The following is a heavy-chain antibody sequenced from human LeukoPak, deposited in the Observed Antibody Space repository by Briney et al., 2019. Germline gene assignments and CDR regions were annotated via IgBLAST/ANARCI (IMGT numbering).Heavy chain of an antibody. Sequence: GGSLRLSCAASGFTFSSYSMNWVRQAPGKGLEWVSSISSSSSYIYYADSVKGRFTISRDNAENSLYLQMNSLRAEDTAVYYCARGNRYCSSTSCYADWFDPWGQGTLVTVSS. CDR3: ARGNRYCSSTSCYADWFDP. J-gene: IGHJ5*02. CDR1: GFTFSSYS. D-gene: IGHD2-2*01. CDR2: ISSSSSYI. V-gene: IGHV3-21*01.